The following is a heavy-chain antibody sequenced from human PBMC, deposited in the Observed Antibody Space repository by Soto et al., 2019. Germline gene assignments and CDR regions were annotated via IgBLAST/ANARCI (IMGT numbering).Heavy chain of an antibody. Sequence: QVQLVESGGGVVQPGRSLRLSCAASGFTFSSYGMHWVRQAPGKGLEWVAVIWYDGSNKYYADSVKGRFTISRDNSKNTLYLQMNSLRAEHTAVYYCARDSAPRLRLGELSRGNYFDYWGQGTLVTVSS. J-gene: IGHJ4*02. D-gene: IGHD3-16*02. V-gene: IGHV3-33*01. CDR2: IWYDGSNK. CDR3: ARDSAPRLRLGELSRGNYFDY. CDR1: GFTFSSYG.